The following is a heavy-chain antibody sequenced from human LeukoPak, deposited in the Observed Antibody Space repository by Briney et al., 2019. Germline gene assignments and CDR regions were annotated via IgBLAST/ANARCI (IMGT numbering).Heavy chain of an antibody. D-gene: IGHD3-10*01. J-gene: IGHJ6*03. V-gene: IGHV3-23*01. CDR3: AKDFGQGYYYYYMDV. CDR1: GFTFSSYA. CDR2: ISGSGGST. Sequence: PGGSLRLSCAASGFTFSSYAMSWVRQAPGKGLEWVSAISGSGGSTYYADSVKGRFTISRDNSKNTLYLQMNSLRAEDTAVYYCAKDFGQGYYYYYMDVWGKGTTVTVSS.